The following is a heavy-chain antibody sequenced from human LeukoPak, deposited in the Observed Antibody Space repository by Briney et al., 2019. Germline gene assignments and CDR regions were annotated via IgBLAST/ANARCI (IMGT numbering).Heavy chain of an antibody. J-gene: IGHJ4*02. Sequence: VASVKVSCKASGYTFTGYYMHWVRQAPGQGLEWMEPIKPNRGGTNYAQKFQGRVTMTRDTSISTAYMELIRLRSDDTAVYYCARDWGTHCSGGSCYSDFYYFDYWGQGTLVTVSS. V-gene: IGHV1-2*06. CDR3: ARDWGTHCSGGSCYSDFYYFDY. CDR1: GYTFTGYY. D-gene: IGHD2-15*01. CDR2: IKPNRGGT.